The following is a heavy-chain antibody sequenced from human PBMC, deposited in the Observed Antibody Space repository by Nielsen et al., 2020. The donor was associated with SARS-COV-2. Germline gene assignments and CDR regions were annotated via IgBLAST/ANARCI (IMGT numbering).Heavy chain of an antibody. J-gene: IGHJ6*02. V-gene: IGHV5-51*01. CDR2: IYPGDSDT. D-gene: IGHD4-23*01. CDR1: GYSFTSYW. Sequence: GESLKISCKGSGYSFTSYWIGWVRQMPGKGLEWMGFIYPGDSDTRYSPSFQGQVTISADKSISTAYLQWSSLKASDTAMYYCASGADYAAYGGDPDYGMDVWGQGTTVTVSS. CDR3: ASGADYAAYGGDPDYGMDV.